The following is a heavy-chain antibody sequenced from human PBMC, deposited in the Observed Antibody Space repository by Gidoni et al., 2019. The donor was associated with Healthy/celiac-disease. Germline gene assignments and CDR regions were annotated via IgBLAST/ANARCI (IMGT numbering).Heavy chain of an antibody. D-gene: IGHD3-10*01. J-gene: IGHJ6*02. Sequence: QVQLQESGPGLVKPSQTLSFTCTVSGGSLSSGSYYWSWIRQPAGKGLEWIGRIYTSGRTNSNPSLKSRVTIAVDTSKKQFSIKLSSVTAADTAVYYCARDTITMVRGVSPLNYYYYYGMDVWGQGTTVTVSS. V-gene: IGHV4-61*02. CDR3: ARDTITMVRGVSPLNYYYYYGMDV. CDR1: GGSLSSGSYY. CDR2: IYTSGRT.